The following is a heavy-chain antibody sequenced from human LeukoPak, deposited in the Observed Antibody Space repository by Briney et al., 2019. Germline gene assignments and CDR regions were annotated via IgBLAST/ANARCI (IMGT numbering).Heavy chain of an antibody. CDR1: GYSFTDCY. CDR2: IRPNSGVT. CDR3: ATVDNDFWSARGQGWYDR. J-gene: IGHJ5*02. Sequence: ASVKVSCKSSGYSFTDCYMQWVRQAPGQGIEWMGWIRPNSGVTNYAQKFQGRVTMTRDTSTNTAYMEMNRLKSEDTAFYYCATVDNDFWSARGQGWYDRWGQGTLVTVSS. D-gene: IGHD3-3*01. V-gene: IGHV1-2*02.